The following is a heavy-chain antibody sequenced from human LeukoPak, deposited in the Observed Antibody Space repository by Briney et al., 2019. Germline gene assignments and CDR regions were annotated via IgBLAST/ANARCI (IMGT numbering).Heavy chain of an antibody. V-gene: IGHV3-30*04. Sequence: GRSLRLSCAASGFTFSSYAMHWVRQAPGKGLEWVAVISYDGSNKYYADSAKGRFTISRDNSKNTLYLQMNSLRAEDTAVYYCARDFLSGDHGLDAFDIWGQGTMVTVSS. CDR1: GFTFSSYA. CDR2: ISYDGSNK. CDR3: ARDFLSGDHGLDAFDI. J-gene: IGHJ3*02. D-gene: IGHD4-17*01.